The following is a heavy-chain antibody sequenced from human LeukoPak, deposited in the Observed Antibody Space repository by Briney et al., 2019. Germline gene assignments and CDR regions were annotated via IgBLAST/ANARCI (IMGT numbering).Heavy chain of an antibody. CDR2: IIPIFGTA. CDR1: GGTFSSYA. Sequence: SVKVSCKASGGTFSSYAISWVRQAPGQGLEWMGGIIPIFGTANYAQKFQGRVTITADESTSTAYMELSSLRSEDTAVYYCARKALKTAMDNAYYLDYWGQGTLVTVSS. D-gene: IGHD5-18*01. J-gene: IGHJ4*02. V-gene: IGHV1-69*13. CDR3: ARKALKTAMDNAYYLDY.